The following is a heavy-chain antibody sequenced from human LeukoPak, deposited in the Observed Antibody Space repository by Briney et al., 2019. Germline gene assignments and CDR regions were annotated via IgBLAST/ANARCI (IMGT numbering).Heavy chain of an antibody. D-gene: IGHD6-6*01. CDR2: ISGSGGST. CDR1: GFTFSSYW. J-gene: IGHJ5*02. V-gene: IGHV3-23*01. CDR3: AKDYYSSSFPPGIDWFDP. Sequence: GGSLRLSCAASGFTFSSYWMSWVRQAPGKGLEWVSAISGSGGSTYYADSVKGRFTISRDNSKNTLYLQMNSLRAEDTAVYYCAKDYYSSSFPPGIDWFDPWGQGTLVTVSS.